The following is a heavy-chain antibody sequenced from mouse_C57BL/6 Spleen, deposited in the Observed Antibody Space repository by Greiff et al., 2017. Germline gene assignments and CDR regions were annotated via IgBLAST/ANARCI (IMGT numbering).Heavy chain of an antibody. Sequence: EVKLMESGGGLVKPGGSLKLSCAASGFTFRSYAMSWVRQTPETRLEWVATISDGGSYTYYPENVKGRFTISRDNAKNNLYLQMSHLKSEDTAMYYCARTGDAMDYWGQVTSVTVSS. D-gene: IGHD1-1*01. J-gene: IGHJ4*01. CDR2: ISDGGSYT. V-gene: IGHV5-4*03. CDR3: ARTGDAMDY. CDR1: GFTFRSYA.